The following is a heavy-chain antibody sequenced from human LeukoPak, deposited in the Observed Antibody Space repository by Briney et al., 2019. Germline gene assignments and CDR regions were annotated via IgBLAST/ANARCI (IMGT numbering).Heavy chain of an antibody. CDR1: GGSFSGYY. V-gene: IGHV4-34*01. CDR3: ARAPAMVRGVIKAFDI. J-gene: IGHJ3*02. Sequence: SETLSLTCAVYGGSFSGYYWSWIRQPPGKGLEWIGEINHSGSTNYNPSLKSRVTISVDKSKNQFSLKLSSVTAADTAVYYCARAPAMVRGVIKAFDIWGQGTMVTVSS. CDR2: INHSGST. D-gene: IGHD3-10*01.